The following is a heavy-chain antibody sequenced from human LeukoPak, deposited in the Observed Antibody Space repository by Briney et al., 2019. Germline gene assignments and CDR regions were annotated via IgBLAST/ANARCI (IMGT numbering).Heavy chain of an antibody. V-gene: IGHV1-46*01. CDR3: ARDESRDGYNFHFQH. D-gene: IGHD5-24*01. J-gene: IGHJ1*01. CDR2: IYPRDGST. CDR1: GYTFTSNY. Sequence: ASVKVSCKASGYTFTSNYIHWVRQAPGQGLEWMGMIYPRDGSTSYAQKFQGRVTVTRDTSTSTVHMELSGLRSEDTAVYYCARDESRDGYNFHFQHWGQGTLVTVSS.